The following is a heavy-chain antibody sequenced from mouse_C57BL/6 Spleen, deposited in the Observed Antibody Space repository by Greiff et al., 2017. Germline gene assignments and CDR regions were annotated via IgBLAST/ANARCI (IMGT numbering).Heavy chain of an antibody. CDR1: GFTFSSYA. Sequence: EVQGVESGGGLVKPGGSLKLSCAASGFTFSSYAMSWVRQTPEKRLEWVATISDGGSYTYYPDNVKGRFTISRDNAKNNLYLQMSHLKSEDTAMYYCARVYDYDDGGYYFDYWGQGTTLTVSS. CDR3: ARVYDYDDGGYYFDY. D-gene: IGHD2-4*01. V-gene: IGHV5-4*01. CDR2: ISDGGSYT. J-gene: IGHJ2*01.